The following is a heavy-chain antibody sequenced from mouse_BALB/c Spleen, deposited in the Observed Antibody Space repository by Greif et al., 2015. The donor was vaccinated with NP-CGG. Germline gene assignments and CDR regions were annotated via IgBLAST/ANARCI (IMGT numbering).Heavy chain of an antibody. CDR3: ASWDWYFDV. CDR2: IDPANGTT. D-gene: IGHD4-1*01. CDR1: GFNIKDTY. V-gene: IGHV14-3*02. J-gene: IGHJ1*01. Sequence: VQLQQPGAELVKPGASVKLSCTASGFNIKDTYMHWVKQRPEQGLEWIGRIDPANGTTKYDPKFQGKATITADTSSNTAYLQLSSLTSEDTAVYYCASWDWYFDVWGAGTTVTVSS.